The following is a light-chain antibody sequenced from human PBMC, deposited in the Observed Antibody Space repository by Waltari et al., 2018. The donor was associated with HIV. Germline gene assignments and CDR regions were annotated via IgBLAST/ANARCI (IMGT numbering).Light chain of an antibody. CDR2: GAS. J-gene: IGKJ4*01. CDR3: QQYGTTPS. Sequence: EIVFTQSPGPPSLSPGARATLSCRASETVMSNYFAWYQQRPGQAPRLLIYGASTRATGIPDRFSASGSGTDSTLTINRLEPDDFAVYWCQQYGTTPSFGGGTKVEI. CDR1: ETVMSNY. V-gene: IGKV3-20*01.